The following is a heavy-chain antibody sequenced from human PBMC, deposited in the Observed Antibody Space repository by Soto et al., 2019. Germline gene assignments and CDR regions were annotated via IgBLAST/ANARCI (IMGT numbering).Heavy chain of an antibody. CDR1: GFRFSSYS. CDR2: ITATGDRT. Sequence: GGSLRLSFADSGFRFSSYSMSWVRQTPGKGLEWVAAITATGDRTYYADSVTGRFTISRDNSKKTLYLQMTSLRAEDTAMYYCATMNGYFEYWGQGTPVTVSS. D-gene: IGHD3-22*01. J-gene: IGHJ4*02. CDR3: ATMNGYFEY. V-gene: IGHV3-23*01.